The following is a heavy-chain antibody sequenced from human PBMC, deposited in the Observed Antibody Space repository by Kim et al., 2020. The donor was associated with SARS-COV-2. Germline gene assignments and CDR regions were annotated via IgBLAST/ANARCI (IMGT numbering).Heavy chain of an antibody. V-gene: IGHV1-2*06. CDR3: ARDGDSDGSLMRWYNWFDP. CDR1: GYTFTGYY. J-gene: IGHJ5*02. CDR2: INPNSGGT. Sequence: ASVKVSCKASGYTFTGYYMHWVRQAPGQGLEWMGRINPNSGGTNYAQKFQGRVTMTRDTSISTAYMELSRLRSDDTAVYYCARDGDSDGSLMRWYNWFDPWGQGTLVTVSS. D-gene: IGHD1-26*01.